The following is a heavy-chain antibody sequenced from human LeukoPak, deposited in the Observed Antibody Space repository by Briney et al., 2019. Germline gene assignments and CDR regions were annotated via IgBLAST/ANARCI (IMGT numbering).Heavy chain of an antibody. V-gene: IGHV3-30*18. CDR2: VSSDESIK. Sequence: GGSLRLSCAASGFTFNSCAMHCVRQAPGKGLEWVAVVSSDESIKFYGDSVKGRFTISRDNSKNTLYLQMNSLRAEDTALYYCAKDVGSRSNIKNWFDPWGQGTLVTVSS. J-gene: IGHJ5*02. D-gene: IGHD6-13*01. CDR1: GFTFNSCA. CDR3: AKDVGSRSNIKNWFDP.